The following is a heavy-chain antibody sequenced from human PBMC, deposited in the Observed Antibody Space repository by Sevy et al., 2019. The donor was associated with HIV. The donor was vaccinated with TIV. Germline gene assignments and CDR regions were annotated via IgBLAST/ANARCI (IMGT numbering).Heavy chain of an antibody. V-gene: IGHV3-30-3*02. D-gene: IGHD3-22*01. CDR1: GFTFSSYA. CDR3: AKFGGGYDSSGC. CDR2: ISYDGSNK. Sequence: GGSLRLSCAASGFTFSSYAMHWVRQAPGKGLEWVAVISYDGSNKYYADSVKGRFTISRDNSKNTLYLQRNSLRAEDTAVYYCAKFGGGYDSSGCWGQGTLVTVSS. J-gene: IGHJ4*02.